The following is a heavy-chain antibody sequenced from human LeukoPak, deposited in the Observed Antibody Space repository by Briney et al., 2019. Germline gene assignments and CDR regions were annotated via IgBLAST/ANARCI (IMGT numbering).Heavy chain of an antibody. CDR3: AKPVSGGLAVTADWFHP. CDR2: IFSGGST. CDR1: GFTVSSNY. D-gene: IGHD6-19*01. J-gene: IGHJ5*01. V-gene: IGHV3-53*01. Sequence: PGGSLRLSCVASGFTVSSNYMSWVRQAPGKGLEWVSAIFSGGSTFYAASVRGRFTISRDNSKNTLYLQVNTLRADDTATYYCAKPVSGGLAVTADWFHPWGQGTLVVVSS.